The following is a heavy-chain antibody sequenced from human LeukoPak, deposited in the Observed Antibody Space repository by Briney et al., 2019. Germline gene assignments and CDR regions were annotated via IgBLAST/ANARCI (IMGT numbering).Heavy chain of an antibody. CDR1: GGSISSGAYY. V-gene: IGHV4-31*03. CDR2: IYYSGNT. CDR3: ARRGGYAGPFNY. D-gene: IGHD5-12*01. Sequence: SSETLSLTCTVSGGSISSGAYYWSWIRQHPGKGLEWIGYIYYSGNTYYSPSLTSRVTISIDTSKNQISLKLNSVTAADTGMYYCARRGGYAGPFNYWGQGTQVTVSS. J-gene: IGHJ4*02.